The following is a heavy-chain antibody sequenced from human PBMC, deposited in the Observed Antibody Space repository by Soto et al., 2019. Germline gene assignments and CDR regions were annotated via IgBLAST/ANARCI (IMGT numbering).Heavy chain of an antibody. CDR2: ISVYNGYA. CDR3: AKNITSWYDY. D-gene: IGHD6-13*01. V-gene: IGHV1-18*01. Sequence: QVQLVQSGAELKKPGASVNVSCKASGYTFNNYGIGWVRQAPGQGLEWMGWISVYNGYANYAQKLQGRIIMTADTSTSTAYMELRSLRSDDTAIYYCAKNITSWYDYWGQGSLVTVSS. J-gene: IGHJ4*02. CDR1: GYTFNNYG.